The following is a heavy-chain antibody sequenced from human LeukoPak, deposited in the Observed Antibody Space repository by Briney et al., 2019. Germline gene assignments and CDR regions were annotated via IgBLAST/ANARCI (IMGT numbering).Heavy chain of an antibody. J-gene: IGHJ6*02. CDR1: GGTFSSYA. Sequence: ASVKVSCKASGGTFSSYAISWVRQAPGQGPEWMGGMNPNSGNTGYAQKFQGRVTMTRSTSINTAYLELSSLGSDDTAVYFCARDNYPNGMDVWGQGTTVTVSS. V-gene: IGHV1-8*02. CDR3: ARDNYPNGMDV. CDR2: MNPNSGNT. D-gene: IGHD4-11*01.